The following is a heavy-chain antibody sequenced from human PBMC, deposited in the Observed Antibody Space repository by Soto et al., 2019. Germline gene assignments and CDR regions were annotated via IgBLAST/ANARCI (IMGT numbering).Heavy chain of an antibody. CDR1: GGAFSGYY. CDR2: INHSGST. D-gene: IGHD2-21*02. V-gene: IGHV4-34*01. Sequence: SGTLSPTCAGYGGAFSGYYWSWVRPPPGKGLEWIGEINHSGSTNYNPSLKSRVTISVDTSKNQFSLKLSSVTAADTAVYYCASYLAYCGGDCYPFDYWGQGTLVTVSS. J-gene: IGHJ4*02. CDR3: ASYLAYCGGDCYPFDY.